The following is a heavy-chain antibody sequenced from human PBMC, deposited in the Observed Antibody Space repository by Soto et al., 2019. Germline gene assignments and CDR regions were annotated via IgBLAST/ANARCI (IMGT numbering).Heavy chain of an antibody. CDR2: ISGSGGST. CDR1: GFTFSSYA. J-gene: IGHJ5*02. CDR3: SKELYDILTGYPMGNWFDP. V-gene: IGHV3-23*01. D-gene: IGHD3-9*01. Sequence: GGSLRLSCAASGFTFSSYAMSWVRQAPGKGLEWVSAISGSGGSTYYADSVKGRFTISRDNSKNTLYLQMNSLRAEDTAVYYCSKELYDILTGYPMGNWFDPWGQGTLVTVSS.